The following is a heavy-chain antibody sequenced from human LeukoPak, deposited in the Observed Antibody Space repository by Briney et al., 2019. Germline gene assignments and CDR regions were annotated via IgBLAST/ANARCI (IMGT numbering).Heavy chain of an antibody. CDR2: ISHTGSTM. J-gene: IGHJ6*02. CDR3: AIPPLSGTGSSRPLAEMDI. CDR1: GFRFSGYS. V-gene: IGHV3-48*04. D-gene: IGHD3-10*01. Sequence: GGSLRLSCEASGFRFSGYSMNWVRQAPGKGLEWVSYISHTGSTMSYADSVKGRFTISRDNARNSLHLQMNSLRAEDTAVYYCAIPPLSGTGSSRPLAEMDIWGQGTTVTVSS.